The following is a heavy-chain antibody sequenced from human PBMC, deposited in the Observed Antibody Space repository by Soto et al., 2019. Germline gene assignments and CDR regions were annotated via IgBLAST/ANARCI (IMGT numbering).Heavy chain of an antibody. J-gene: IGHJ4*02. V-gene: IGHV3-30*18. CDR3: AKVFGYRLSRDPLDY. CDR1: GFTFSSYG. CDR2: ISYDGSNK. D-gene: IGHD3-3*01. Sequence: QVQLVESGGGVVQPGRSLRLSCAASGFTFSSYGMHWVRQAPGKGLEWVAVISYDGSNKYYADSVKGRFTISRDNSKNTLYLQMNSLRAEDTAVYYCAKVFGYRLSRDPLDYWGQGTLVTVSS.